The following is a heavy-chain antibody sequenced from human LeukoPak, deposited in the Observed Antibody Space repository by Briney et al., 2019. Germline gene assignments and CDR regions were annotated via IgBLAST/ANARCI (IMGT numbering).Heavy chain of an antibody. CDR3: ARDSRDVREGYYYMDV. Sequence: PSETLSLTCTVSGYSISSGYYWGWIRQPPGKGLEWIGYIYYSGSTNYNPSLKSRVTLSVDTSKNQFSLKLSSVTAADTAVYYCARDSRDVREGYYYMDVWGKGTTVTVSS. CDR2: IYYSGST. CDR1: GYSISSGYY. V-gene: IGHV4-61*01. J-gene: IGHJ6*03.